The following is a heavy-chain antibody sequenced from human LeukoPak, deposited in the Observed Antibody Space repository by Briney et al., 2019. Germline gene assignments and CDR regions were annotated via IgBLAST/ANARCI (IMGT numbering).Heavy chain of an antibody. D-gene: IGHD3-10*01. CDR3: AKRSGSGSQEYFDY. Sequence: PGGSLRLSCVISGFTFSRYAVHWVRQAPGKGLEWVSGIGVSDASTYYADSVKGRFIVSRDTSKNTLYLQMNSLRAEDTAMYYCAKRSGSGSQEYFDYWGQGTVVTVSS. J-gene: IGHJ4*02. V-gene: IGHV3-23*01. CDR2: IGVSDAST. CDR1: GFTFSRYA.